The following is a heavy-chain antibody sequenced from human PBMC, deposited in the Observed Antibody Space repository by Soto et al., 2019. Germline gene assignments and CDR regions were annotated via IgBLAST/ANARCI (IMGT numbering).Heavy chain of an antibody. V-gene: IGHV4-34*01. CDR3: ARARWFDP. J-gene: IGHJ5*02. CDR2: INHSGST. CDR1: GGSFSGYY. Sequence: QVQLQQWGAGLLKPSETLSLTCAVYGGSFSGYYWSWIRQPPGKGLEWIGEINHSGSTNYNPSLKSRVTISVDTSKNQFSLKLSSVTAADTAVYYCARARWFDPWGQGTPVTVSS.